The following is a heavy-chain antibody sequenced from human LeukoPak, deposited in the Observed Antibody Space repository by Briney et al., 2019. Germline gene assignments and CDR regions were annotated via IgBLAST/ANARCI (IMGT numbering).Heavy chain of an antibody. CDR2: IYSGGST. CDR1: GFTVSSNY. V-gene: IGHV3-66*01. J-gene: IGHJ6*03. CDR3: ARSVSVTTVYYYYYYYMDV. D-gene: IGHD4-17*01. Sequence: PGGSLRLSCAASGFTVSSNYMSWVRQAPGKGLEWVSVIYSGGSTYYADSVKGRFTISRDNSKNTLYLQMNSLRAEDTAVYYCARSVSVTTVYYYYYYYMDVWGKGTTVTISS.